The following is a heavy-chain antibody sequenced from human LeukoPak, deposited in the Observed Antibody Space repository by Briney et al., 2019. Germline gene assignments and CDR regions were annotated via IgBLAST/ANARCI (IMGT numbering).Heavy chain of an antibody. CDR1: GGSISSYY. CDR3: ARLEMATMGGYYFDY. J-gene: IGHJ4*02. CDR2: IYYSGST. D-gene: IGHD5-24*01. Sequence: SETLSLTCTVSGGSISSYYWSWIRQPAGKGLEWIGYIYYSGSTYYNPSLKSRVTISVDTSKNQFSLKLSSVTAADTAVYYCARLEMATMGGYYFDYWGQGTLVTVSS. V-gene: IGHV4-59*06.